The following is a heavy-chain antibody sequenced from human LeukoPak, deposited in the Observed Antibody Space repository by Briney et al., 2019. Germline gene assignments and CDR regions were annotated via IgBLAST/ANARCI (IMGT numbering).Heavy chain of an antibody. CDR2: ISSTSAYI. J-gene: IGHJ4*02. Sequence: GGSLRLSCAASGFTFSSYSMNWVRQAPGKGLEWVSSISSTSAYIYYADSVKGRFAISRDNARSTLYLQMNSLRPEDTAIYYCAREGYYGSGSPPSLYFDYWGQGTLVTVSS. CDR3: AREGYYGSGSPPSLYFDY. CDR1: GFTFSSYS. D-gene: IGHD3-10*01. V-gene: IGHV3-21*01.